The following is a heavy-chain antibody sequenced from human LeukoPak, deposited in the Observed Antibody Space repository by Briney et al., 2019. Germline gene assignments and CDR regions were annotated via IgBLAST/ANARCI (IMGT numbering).Heavy chain of an antibody. V-gene: IGHV3-21*01. CDR1: GFTFSSYS. J-gene: IGHJ4*02. Sequence: GESLKISCAASGFTFSSYSMNWVRQAPGKGLEWVSSISSSSSYIYYADSVKGRFSSSRDNAKNSLYLQMNSLRAEDAAVYYRAGEAGAFDYWGQGTLVTVSS. D-gene: IGHD1-26*01. CDR2: ISSSSSYI. CDR3: AGEAGAFDY.